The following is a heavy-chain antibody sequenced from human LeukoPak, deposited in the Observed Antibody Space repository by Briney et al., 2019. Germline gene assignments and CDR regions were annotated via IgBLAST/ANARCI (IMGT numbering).Heavy chain of an antibody. J-gene: IGHJ4*02. D-gene: IGHD5-24*01. CDR2: IYSGGST. CDR1: GFTFHDYA. V-gene: IGHV3-66*01. Sequence: GGSLRLSCAGSGFTFHDYAVHWVRQAPGKGLEWVSVIYSGGSTYYADSVKGRFTISRDNSKNTLYLQMNSLRAEDTAVYYCARGVEMAFFDYWGQGTLVTVSS. CDR3: ARGVEMAFFDY.